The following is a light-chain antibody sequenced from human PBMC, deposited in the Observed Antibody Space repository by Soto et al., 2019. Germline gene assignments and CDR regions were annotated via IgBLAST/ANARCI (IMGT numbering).Light chain of an antibody. Sequence: QSALTQPASVSGSPGQSITISCTATNSDVGGYNYVSWYQQRPGKAPKVIISEVSARLSGVSNRFSGSKSGNTASLTISGLQAEDAADYFCSSYTSRSTLVFGVGTKVTVL. CDR2: EVS. J-gene: IGLJ3*02. CDR3: SSYTSRSTLV. CDR1: NSDVGGYNY. V-gene: IGLV2-14*01.